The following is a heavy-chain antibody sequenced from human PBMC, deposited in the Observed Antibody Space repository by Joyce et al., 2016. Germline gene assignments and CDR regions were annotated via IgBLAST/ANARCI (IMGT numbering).Heavy chain of an antibody. CDR2: ISNFCSPI. CDR1: GFDFGACK. CDR3: ARGGELRTDLFFQ. J-gene: IGHJ4*02. Sequence: VQLVESGGALVQPGGSLRLSCAASGFDFGACKLTWVRQAPGKGLELLSYISNFCSPIFYADSLKGRFTISRDNARNSLYQQMNSLRAEATAVYYCARGGELRTDLFFQWGQGTLVTVSS. D-gene: IGHD3-9*01. V-gene: IGHV3-48*01.